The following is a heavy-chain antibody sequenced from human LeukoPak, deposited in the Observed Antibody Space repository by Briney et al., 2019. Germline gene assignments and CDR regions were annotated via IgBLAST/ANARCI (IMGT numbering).Heavy chain of an antibody. Sequence: GGSLRLSCAASGFTFGDYYITWIRQPPGKGPEWISYISSSGGTTTYVDSVKGRFTISRDNAKNSLYLQMNSLRADDTAVYYCARSNYYTVDVWGQGTAVTVSS. J-gene: IGHJ6*02. CDR2: ISSSGGTT. V-gene: IGHV3-11*01. CDR3: ARSNYYTVDV. CDR1: GFTFGDYY.